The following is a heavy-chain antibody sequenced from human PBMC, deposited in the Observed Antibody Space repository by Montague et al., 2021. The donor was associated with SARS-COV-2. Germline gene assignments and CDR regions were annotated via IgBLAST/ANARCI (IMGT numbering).Heavy chain of an antibody. CDR1: GGSFSGYY. CDR3: ACGEITTRGLIYYYGMDV. Sequence: SETLSLTCAVYGGSFSGYYWTWIRQSPRKGLEWIGEINHSGSTYYNPSLKSRVTISVDTSKNQFSLKLSSVTAADTAVYYCACGEITTRGLIYYYGMDVWGQGTTVTVSS. D-gene: IGHD4-17*01. V-gene: IGHV4-34*01. CDR2: INHSGST. J-gene: IGHJ6*02.